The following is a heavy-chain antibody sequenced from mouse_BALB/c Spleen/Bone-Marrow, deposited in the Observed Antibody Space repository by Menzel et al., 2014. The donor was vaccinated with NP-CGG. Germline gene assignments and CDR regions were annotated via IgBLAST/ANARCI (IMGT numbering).Heavy chain of an antibody. CDR1: GFTFSSYA. D-gene: IGHD2-4*01. CDR2: ISSGGSYT. CDR3: ARHGITRLLDY. Sequence: EVKVVESGGGLVKPGGSLKLSCAASGFTFSSYAMSWVRQTPEKRLEWVATISSGGSYTYYPDSVKRRFTISRDNAKNTLYLQMSSLRSEDTALYYCARHGITRLLDYWGQGTTLTVSS. J-gene: IGHJ2*01. V-gene: IGHV5-9-2*01.